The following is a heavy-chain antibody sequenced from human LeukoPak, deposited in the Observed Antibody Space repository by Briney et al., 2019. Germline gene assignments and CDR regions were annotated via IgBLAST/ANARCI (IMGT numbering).Heavy chain of an antibody. J-gene: IGHJ4*02. CDR1: GFTFSVHA. D-gene: IGHD3-16*01. CDR3: AKDRPGDVWFDY. Sequence: GGSLRLSCAASGFTFSVHAMSWVRQAPGKGLEWVSSITTSGDNTFYADSVKGRFAISRDSSRNTLHLQMSSLRAEDTAVYYCAKDRPGDVWFDYWGQGTLVTVSS. CDR2: ITTSGDNT. V-gene: IGHV3-23*01.